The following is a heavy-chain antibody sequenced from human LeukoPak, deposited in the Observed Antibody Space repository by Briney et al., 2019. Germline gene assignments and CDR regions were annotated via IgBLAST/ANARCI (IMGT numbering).Heavy chain of an antibody. CDR1: GFTFSGSA. Sequence: GGSLRLSCAASGFTFSGSAMHWVRQASGKGLEWVGRIRSKANNYATVYAASVKGRFTISRDDSKNTAYLQMNSLRAEDTAVYYCAKIPQVATVTVPYFDHWGQGTPVTVSS. CDR2: IRSKANNYAT. J-gene: IGHJ4*02. D-gene: IGHD2-21*01. V-gene: IGHV3-73*01. CDR3: AKIPQVATVTVPYFDH.